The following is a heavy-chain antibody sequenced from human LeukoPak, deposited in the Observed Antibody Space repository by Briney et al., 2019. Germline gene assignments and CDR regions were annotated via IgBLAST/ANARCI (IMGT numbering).Heavy chain of an antibody. CDR1: GYTFTDYY. V-gene: IGHV1-2*02. D-gene: IGHD1-26*01. CDR2: IYPNNGDT. CDR3: ARDGVGTYDY. J-gene: IGHJ4*02. Sequence: ASVKVSCKASGYTFTDYYIHWLRQAPGQGLEWMGWIYPNNGDTNYAQKFQGSVTMTRDTSINTAYMELSSLTSDDTAVYCCARDGVGTYDYWGQGTLVTVSS.